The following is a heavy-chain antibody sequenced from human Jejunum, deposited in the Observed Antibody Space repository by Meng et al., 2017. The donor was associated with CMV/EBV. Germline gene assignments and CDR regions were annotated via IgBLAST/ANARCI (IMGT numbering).Heavy chain of an antibody. J-gene: IGHJ5*02. CDR2: IRPGDSDT. V-gene: IGHV5-51*01. CDR1: WYTLTTFW. Sequence: SWYTLTTFWIGWVRQMPGEDLEWMGIIRPGDSDTRYSPSFQGQVTISADKSITTAYLQWSSLKASDTAIYYCATTPYCSSAICYGNHWGQGTLVTVSS. CDR3: ATTPYCSSAICYGNH. D-gene: IGHD2-2*01.